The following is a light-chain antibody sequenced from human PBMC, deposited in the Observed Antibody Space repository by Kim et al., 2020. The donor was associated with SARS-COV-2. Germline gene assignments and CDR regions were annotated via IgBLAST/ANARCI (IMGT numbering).Light chain of an antibody. Sequence: LSPGERATLSCRASQSVGTFLAWYQQKPGQAPSLLIYDTSNRATGIPARFSGSGSGTDFTLTISSLEPEDFAVYYCQQRSQWPLTFGGGTKVEIK. CDR3: QQRSQWPLT. CDR2: DTS. V-gene: IGKV3-11*01. CDR1: QSVGTF. J-gene: IGKJ4*01.